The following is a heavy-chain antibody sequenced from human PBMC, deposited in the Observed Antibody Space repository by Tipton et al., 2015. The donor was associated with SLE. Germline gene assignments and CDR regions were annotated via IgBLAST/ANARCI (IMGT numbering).Heavy chain of an antibody. D-gene: IGHD3-10*01. Sequence: GSLRLSCAASGFTFNNFGMSWVRQAPGKGPEWVSAISASGSSTSYVDSVKGRFTISRDNSKNTLYLHTSSLRAEDTALYYCAKDGSGNSYNRYFDDWGQGTLVFVSS. J-gene: IGHJ4*02. CDR1: GFTFNNFG. CDR2: ISASGSST. CDR3: AKDGSGNSYNRYFDD. V-gene: IGHV3-23*01.